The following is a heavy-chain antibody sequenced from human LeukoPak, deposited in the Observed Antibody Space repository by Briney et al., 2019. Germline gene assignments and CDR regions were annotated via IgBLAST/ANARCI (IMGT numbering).Heavy chain of an antibody. CDR2: IWNAGTNT. CDR3: AGDTPPGGDYYFDY. Sequence: GGSLRLSCAASGFSFSTYGMHWVRQAPGKGLEWVALIWNAGTNTYYADSAKGRFTISRDNSKNTLYLQMNSLRAEDTAVYYCAGDTPPGGDYYFDYWGQGTLVIVSS. D-gene: IGHD3-16*01. V-gene: IGHV3-33*01. CDR1: GFSFSTYG. J-gene: IGHJ4*02.